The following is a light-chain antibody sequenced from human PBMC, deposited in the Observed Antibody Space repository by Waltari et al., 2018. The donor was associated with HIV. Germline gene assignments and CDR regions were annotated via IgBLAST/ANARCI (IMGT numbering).Light chain of an antibody. CDR1: QSISNY. CDR3: QQSYSFT. V-gene: IGKV1-39*01. CDR2: GAS. Sequence: DIQMTQSPSSLSASVGDRVTITCRASQSISNYLTWYQQKVGKAPKLLIYGASTLQSGVPPRFSGSGYGTDFTLTISSLQPEDFATYYCQQSYSFTFGGGTKVEIK. J-gene: IGKJ4*01.